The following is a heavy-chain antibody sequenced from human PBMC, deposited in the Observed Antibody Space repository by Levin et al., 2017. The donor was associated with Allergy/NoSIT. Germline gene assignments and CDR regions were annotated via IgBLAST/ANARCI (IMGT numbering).Heavy chain of an antibody. V-gene: IGHV4-39*01. Sequence: SETLSLTCSVSGHSIGDFNYYWDWIRQAPGKRLEWIGSVYHSGTTYDNPSLKSRLTMSLDTSKNQFSLRLASVTAADTALYFCARRYAPSSGGRIDYWGQGIPVTVSP. CDR2: VYHSGTT. CDR3: ARRYAPSSGGRIDY. J-gene: IGHJ4*02. D-gene: IGHD2-15*01. CDR1: GHSIGDFNYY.